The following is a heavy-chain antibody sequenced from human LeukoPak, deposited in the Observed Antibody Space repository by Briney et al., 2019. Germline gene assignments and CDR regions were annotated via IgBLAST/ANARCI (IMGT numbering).Heavy chain of an antibody. CDR1: GGTFSSYA. CDR3: ARDVCGMDV. Sequence: ASVKVSCKASGGTFSSYAINWVRQATGQGLEWMGWMNPNSGNTGYAQKFQGRVTMTRNTSISTAYMELSSLRSEDTAVYYCARDVCGMDVWGQGTTVTVSS. V-gene: IGHV1-8*02. J-gene: IGHJ6*02. CDR2: MNPNSGNT. D-gene: IGHD3-10*02.